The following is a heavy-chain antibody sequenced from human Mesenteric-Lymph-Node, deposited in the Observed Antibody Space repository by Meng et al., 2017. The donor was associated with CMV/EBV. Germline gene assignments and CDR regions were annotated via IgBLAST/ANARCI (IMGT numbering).Heavy chain of an antibody. CDR2: ISYDESNK. CDR1: GFTFSSYA. CDR3: ARGGLHHLLLGAFDY. D-gene: IGHD2-2*01. Sequence: GESLKISCAASGFTFSSYAMHWVRQAPGKGLEWVAVISYDESNKYYADSARFTISRDNSKNTLYLQMNSLRAEDTAVYYCARGGLHHLLLGAFDYWGQGTLVTVSS. V-gene: IGHV3-30-3*01. J-gene: IGHJ4*02.